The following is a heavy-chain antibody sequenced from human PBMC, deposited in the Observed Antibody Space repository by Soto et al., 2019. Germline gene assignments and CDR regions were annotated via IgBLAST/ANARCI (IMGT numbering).Heavy chain of an antibody. CDR2: IYYSGST. CDR1: GGSVRSGAYF. D-gene: IGHD3-10*01. Sequence: SHPLSLTCPVPGGSVRSGAYFCRCFRQSPGKRLEWNAYIYYSGSTNYNPSLKSRATISVDTSKSQVSLTLTSVTAADAAVYYCARSPNYYYYGFDVWGQGTTVT. V-gene: IGHV4-61*08. CDR3: ARSPNYYYYGFDV. J-gene: IGHJ6*02.